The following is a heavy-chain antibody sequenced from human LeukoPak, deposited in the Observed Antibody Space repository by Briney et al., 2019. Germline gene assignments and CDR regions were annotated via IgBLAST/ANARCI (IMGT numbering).Heavy chain of an antibody. CDR1: GGSISSYY. V-gene: IGHV4-59*01. CDR2: IYYSGNT. CDR3: AREPSTVSAYI. Sequence: SETLSLTCTVSGGSISSYYWSWIRQPPGKGLEWIGYIYYSGNTNYNPSLKSRVTISVDTSKNQFSLKLNSVTAADTAVYYCAREPSTVSAYIWGQGTLVTVSS. J-gene: IGHJ4*02. D-gene: IGHD4-17*01.